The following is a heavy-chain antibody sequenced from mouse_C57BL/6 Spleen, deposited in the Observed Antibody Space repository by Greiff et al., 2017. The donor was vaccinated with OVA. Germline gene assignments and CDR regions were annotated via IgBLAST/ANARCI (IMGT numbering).Heavy chain of an antibody. D-gene: IGHD2-2*01. CDR1: GYAFTNYL. V-gene: IGHV1-54*01. Sequence: QVQLQQSGAELVRPGTSVKVSCKASGYAFTNYLIEWVKQRPGQGLEWIGVINPGSGGTNYNEKFKGKATLTADKSSSTAYMQLSSLTSEDSAVYFWARSHYGYDGYAMDYWGQGTSVTVSS. J-gene: IGHJ4*01. CDR3: ARSHYGYDGYAMDY. CDR2: INPGSGGT.